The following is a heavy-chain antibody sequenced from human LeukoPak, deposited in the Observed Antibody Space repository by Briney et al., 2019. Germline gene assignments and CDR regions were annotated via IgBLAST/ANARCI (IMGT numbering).Heavy chain of an antibody. V-gene: IGHV1-46*01. D-gene: IGHD2-15*01. CDR3: AREEHCSGGSCYPDY. Sequence: ASVKVSCKASGYTFTSYYMHWVRQAPGQGLEWMGIITPSGGSTSYAQKFQGRVTMTRDTSTSTVYMELSSLRSEDTAVYYCAREEHCSGGSCYPDYWGQGTLVTVSS. CDR1: GYTFTSYY. CDR2: ITPSGGST. J-gene: IGHJ4*02.